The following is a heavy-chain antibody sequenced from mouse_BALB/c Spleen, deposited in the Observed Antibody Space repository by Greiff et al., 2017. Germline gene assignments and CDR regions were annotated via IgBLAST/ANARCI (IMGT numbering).Heavy chain of an antibody. CDR3: ARSYGNYFYAMDY. J-gene: IGHJ4*01. V-gene: IGHV5-4*02. D-gene: IGHD2-10*02. Sequence: EVKLMESGGGLVKPGGSLKLSCAASGFTFSDYYMYWVRQTPEKRLEWVATISDGGSYTYYPDSVKGRFTISRDNAKNNLYLQMSSLKSEDTAMYYCARSYGNYFYAMDYWGQGTSVTVSS. CDR2: ISDGGSYT. CDR1: GFTFSDYY.